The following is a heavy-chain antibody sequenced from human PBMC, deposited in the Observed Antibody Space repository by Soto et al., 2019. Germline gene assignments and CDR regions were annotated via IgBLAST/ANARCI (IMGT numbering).Heavy chain of an antibody. Sequence: GGSLRLSCAASGFTFSNYGMHWVRQAPGKGLEWVAVIWYDGSNKYYADSVKGRFTISRDNSKNTLYLQMNSLRAEDTAVYYCARERNDYVWGSYRPLDAFDIWGQGNHGHRLL. CDR3: ARERNDYVWGSYRPLDAFDI. J-gene: IGHJ3*02. CDR2: IWYDGSNK. CDR1: GFTFSNYG. D-gene: IGHD3-16*02. V-gene: IGHV3-33*01.